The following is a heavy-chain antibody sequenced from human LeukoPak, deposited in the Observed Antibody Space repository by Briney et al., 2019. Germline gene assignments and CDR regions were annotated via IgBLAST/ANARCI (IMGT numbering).Heavy chain of an antibody. J-gene: IGHJ3*02. D-gene: IGHD3-22*01. Sequence: ASVKVSCKVSGYTLTELSMHWVRQAPGKGLEWMGGFDPVDGETIYAQKFQGRVTMTEDTSTDTAYMELSSLRSEDTAVYYCATPKYYYDSSGLGAFDIWGQGTMVTVSS. CDR3: ATPKYYYDSSGLGAFDI. CDR1: GYTLTELS. CDR2: FDPVDGET. V-gene: IGHV1-24*01.